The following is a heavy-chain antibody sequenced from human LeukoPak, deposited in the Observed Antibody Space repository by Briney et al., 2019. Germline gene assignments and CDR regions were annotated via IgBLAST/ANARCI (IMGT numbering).Heavy chain of an antibody. CDR3: AKIWFGELSPIRNWFDP. D-gene: IGHD3-10*01. CDR2: ISGSGGST. J-gene: IGHJ5*02. CDR1: GFTFSSYA. V-gene: IGHV3-23*01. Sequence: GGSLRLSCAASGFTFSSYAMSWARQAPGKGLEWVSAISGSGGSTYYADSVKGRFTISRDNSKNTLYLQMNSLRAEDTAVYYCAKIWFGELSPIRNWFDPWGQGTLVTVSS.